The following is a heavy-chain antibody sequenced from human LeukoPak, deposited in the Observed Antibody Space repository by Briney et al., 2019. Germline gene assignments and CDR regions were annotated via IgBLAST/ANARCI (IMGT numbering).Heavy chain of an antibody. V-gene: IGHV3-21*01. CDR1: GFTFSSYS. Sequence: GGSLRLSCAASGFTFSSYSTNWVRQAPGKGLEWVSSISSSSSYIYYADSVKGRFTISRDNAKNSLYLQMNSLRAEDTVVYYCAREKGYDSSGYPNNYFDYWGQGTLVTVSS. CDR2: ISSSSSYI. CDR3: AREKGYDSSGYPNNYFDY. J-gene: IGHJ4*02. D-gene: IGHD3-22*01.